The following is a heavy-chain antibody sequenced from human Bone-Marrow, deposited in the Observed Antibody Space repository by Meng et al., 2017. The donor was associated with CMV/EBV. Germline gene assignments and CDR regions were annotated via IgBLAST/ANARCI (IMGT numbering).Heavy chain of an antibody. CDR2: IYYSGST. J-gene: IGHJ4*02. CDR1: GGSISSSSYY. V-gene: IGHV4-39*07. D-gene: IGHD4-17*01. Sequence: SETLSLTCTVSGGSISSSSYYWGWIRQPPGKGLEWIGSIYYSGSTYYNPSLKSRVTISVDTSKNQFSLKLSSVTAADTAVYYCARGVATVTTYSPIYFDYWGQGTRVTVSS. CDR3: ARGVATVTTYSPIYFDY.